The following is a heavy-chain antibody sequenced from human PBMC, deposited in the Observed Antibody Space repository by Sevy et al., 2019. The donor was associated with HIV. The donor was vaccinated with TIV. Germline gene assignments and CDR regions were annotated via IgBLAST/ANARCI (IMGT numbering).Heavy chain of an antibody. D-gene: IGHD3-9*01. J-gene: IGHJ4*02. V-gene: IGHV3-48*02. Sequence: GGSLRLSCAASGFTFSSYSMNWVRQAPGKGLEWVSYISSRSSTIYYADSVKGRFTISRDNAKNSLYLQMNSLRDEDTAGNYCARVQRYFDWLLAMKSIDYWGQGTLVTVSS. CDR1: GFTFSSYS. CDR2: ISSRSSTI. CDR3: ARVQRYFDWLLAMKSIDY.